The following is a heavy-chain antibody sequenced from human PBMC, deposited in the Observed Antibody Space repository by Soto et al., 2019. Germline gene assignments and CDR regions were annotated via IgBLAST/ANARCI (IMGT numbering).Heavy chain of an antibody. CDR1: GGSFSGYY. CDR3: ARGIEWLVRERWGPYYYYYGMDV. V-gene: IGHV4-34*01. D-gene: IGHD6-19*01. Sequence: SETLSLTCAVYGGSFSGYYWSWIRQPPGKGLEWIGEINHSGSTNYNPSLKSRVTISVDTSKNQFSLKLSSVTAADTAVYYCARGIEWLVRERWGPYYYYYGMDVWGQGTTVTVSS. CDR2: INHSGST. J-gene: IGHJ6*02.